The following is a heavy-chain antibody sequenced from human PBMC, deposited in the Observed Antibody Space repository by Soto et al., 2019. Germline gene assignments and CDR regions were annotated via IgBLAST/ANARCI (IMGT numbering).Heavy chain of an antibody. V-gene: IGHV3-15*07. Sequence: GGSLRLSCAASGFTFSNAWMNCVRQAPGKGLEWVGRIKSKTDGGTTDYAAPVKGRFTISREDSKKTLYLQMNSLKTEDTAVYYCTTNCISTSCYLQNNYYYYGMDVWGQGTTVTVSS. CDR3: TTNCISTSCYLQNNYYYYGMDV. CDR2: IKSKTDGGTT. J-gene: IGHJ6*02. D-gene: IGHD2-2*01. CDR1: GFTFSNAW.